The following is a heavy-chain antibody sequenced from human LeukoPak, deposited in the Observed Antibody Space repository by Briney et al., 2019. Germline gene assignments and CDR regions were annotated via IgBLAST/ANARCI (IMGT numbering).Heavy chain of an antibody. CDR3: ARDSSGQLLLLPE. J-gene: IGHJ4*02. V-gene: IGHV1-69*10. Sequence: VKVSCKASGGTFSSYAISWVRQAPGQGLEWMGRIIPILGIANYAQKFQGRVTITADKSTSTAYMELSSLRSEDTAVYYCARDSSGQLLLLPEWGQGTLVTVSS. CDR2: IIPILGIA. CDR1: GGTFSSYA. D-gene: IGHD2-2*01.